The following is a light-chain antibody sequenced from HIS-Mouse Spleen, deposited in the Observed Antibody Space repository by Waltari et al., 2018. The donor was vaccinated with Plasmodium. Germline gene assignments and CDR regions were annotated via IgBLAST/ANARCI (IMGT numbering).Light chain of an antibody. CDR1: QSVSTD. Sequence: EIVLTQSPATLSLSPGEGATLSGRASQSVSTDLAWYQQKPGQAPRLLIYDASNRATGIPARFSGSGSGTDFTLTISSLEPEDFAVYYCQQRSNWPSLTFGGGTKVEIK. CDR3: QQRSNWPSLT. CDR2: DAS. J-gene: IGKJ4*01. V-gene: IGKV3-11*01.